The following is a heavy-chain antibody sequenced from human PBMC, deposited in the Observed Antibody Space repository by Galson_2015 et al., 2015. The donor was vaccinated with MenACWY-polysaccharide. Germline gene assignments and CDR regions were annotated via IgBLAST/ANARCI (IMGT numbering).Heavy chain of an antibody. D-gene: IGHD5-24*01. CDR3: ANWRWLDF. J-gene: IGHJ4*02. V-gene: IGHV3-7*01. CDR2: IKPDGGEK. Sequence: SLRLSCAASGLTFSSSWMNWVRQAPGKGLEWVASIKPDGGEKYYVDSVKGRFSISRDNAKNSLYLQMNSLRAEDTAVYYCANWRWLDFWGQGTLVTVSS. CDR1: GLTFSSSW.